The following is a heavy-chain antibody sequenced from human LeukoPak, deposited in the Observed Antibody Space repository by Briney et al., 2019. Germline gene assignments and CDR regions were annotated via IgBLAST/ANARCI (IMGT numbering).Heavy chain of an antibody. CDR3: ARADCSSSTCYLRRSWFDP. V-gene: IGHV3-21*01. Sequence: GGSLRLSCAASGFTFSSYDMNWVRQAPGKGLEWVSSISTSSRYIYYTDSVRGRFTISRDDAKNSLYLQMNSLRAEDTAVYYCARADCSSSTCYLRRSWFDPWGQGTLVTGSS. J-gene: IGHJ5*02. D-gene: IGHD2-2*01. CDR2: ISTSSRYI. CDR1: GFTFSSYD.